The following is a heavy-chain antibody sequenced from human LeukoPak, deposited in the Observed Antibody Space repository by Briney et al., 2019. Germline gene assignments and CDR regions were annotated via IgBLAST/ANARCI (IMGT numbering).Heavy chain of an antibody. CDR3: ARDGPTDSGGYYYVLDY. CDR1: GYTFTGYY. D-gene: IGHD3-22*01. J-gene: IGHJ4*02. Sequence: ASVKVSCKASGYTFTGYYMNWVRQAPGQGLEWMGWINPNSGGTNYAQNFQGRVTMTRDTSISTAYMELSRLRSDDTAVYYCARDGPTDSGGYYYVLDYWGQGTLVTVSS. CDR2: INPNSGGT. V-gene: IGHV1-2*02.